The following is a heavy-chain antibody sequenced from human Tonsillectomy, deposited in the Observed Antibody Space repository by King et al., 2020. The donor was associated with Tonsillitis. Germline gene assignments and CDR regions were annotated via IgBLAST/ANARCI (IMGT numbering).Heavy chain of an antibody. J-gene: IGHJ4*02. V-gene: IGHV4-59*01. Sequence: QLQESGPGLVKPSETLSLTCTVSGGSISSYYWSWIRQPPGKGLEWIGYIYYSGITNYNPSLKSRVTISVDTSKNQFSLKLSSVTAADTAVYYCARGVVVAATHFDYWGQGTLVPVSS. CDR1: GGSISSYY. CDR2: IYYSGIT. D-gene: IGHD2-15*01. CDR3: ARGVVVAATHFDY.